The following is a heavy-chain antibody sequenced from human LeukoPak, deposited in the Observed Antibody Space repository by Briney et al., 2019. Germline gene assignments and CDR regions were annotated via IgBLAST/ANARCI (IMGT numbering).Heavy chain of an antibody. CDR3: ARDPDYYGSGTYFNHYFDN. Sequence: AGGSLRLSCAASGFTFSSYWMSWVRQAPGKGLEWVATIRQDGSQKYCVDSVKGRFTISRDNAKNSLHLQMASLRDEDTAVYYCARDPDYYGSGTYFNHYFDNWGQGTLVTVSS. CDR1: GFTFSSYW. V-gene: IGHV3-7*01. D-gene: IGHD3-10*01. J-gene: IGHJ4*02. CDR2: IRQDGSQK.